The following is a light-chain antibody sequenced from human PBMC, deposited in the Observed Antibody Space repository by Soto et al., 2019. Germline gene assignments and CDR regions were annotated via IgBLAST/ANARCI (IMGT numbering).Light chain of an antibody. CDR3: QQSYSTPIT. J-gene: IGKJ5*01. V-gene: IGKV1-39*01. CDR2: AAS. CDR1: QSISFY. Sequence: DIQMTQSPSSLSASVGDRFTITGRASQSISFYLNWYQQKPGNAPKVLIYAASNLQTGVPSRFSGSGSGTDFTLTINSLQPEDFATYSCQQSYSTPITFGQGTRREIK.